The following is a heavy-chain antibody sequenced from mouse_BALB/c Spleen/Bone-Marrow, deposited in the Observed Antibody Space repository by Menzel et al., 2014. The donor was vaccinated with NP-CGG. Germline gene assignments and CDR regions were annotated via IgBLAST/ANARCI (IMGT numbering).Heavy chain of an antibody. CDR1: GYTFXSYW. CDR3: ARGLYGNSGY. D-gene: IGHD2-1*01. Sequence: GAELVKPGASVKLSCKASGYTFXSYWMHWVKQRPGQGLEWIGEIDPSDSYTNYNQKFKGKATLAVDKSSSTAYMQLSSLTSEDSAVYYCARGLYGNSGYWGQGTTLTVSS. CDR2: IDPSDSYT. V-gene: IGHV1-69*02. J-gene: IGHJ2*01.